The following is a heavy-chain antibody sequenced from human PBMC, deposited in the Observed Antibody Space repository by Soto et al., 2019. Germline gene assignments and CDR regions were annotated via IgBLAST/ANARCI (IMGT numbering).Heavy chain of an antibody. CDR3: AKTGYCSSTSCSTGPFDY. D-gene: IGHD2-2*01. CDR1: GFTFSSYG. CDR2: ISYDGSNK. Sequence: QVQLVESGGGVVQPGRSLRLSCAASGFTFSSYGMHWVRQAPGKGLEWVAVISYDGSNKYYADSVKGRFTISRDNSKNPLYLQMNRLRAEDTAVYYCAKTGYCSSTSCSTGPFDYWGQGTLVTVSS. V-gene: IGHV3-30*18. J-gene: IGHJ4*02.